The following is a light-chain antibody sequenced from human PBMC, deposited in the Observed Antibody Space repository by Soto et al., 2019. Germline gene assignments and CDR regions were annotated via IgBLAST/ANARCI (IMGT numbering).Light chain of an antibody. CDR2: RNN. Sequence: QSVLTQPPSASGTPGQRFTISCSGSSSNIGSNYVYWYQQLPGTAPKLLIYRNNQRPSGVPDRFSGSKSGTSASLAISGLRSEDEADYYCAAWDDSLSGVVFGGGTQLPS. V-gene: IGLV1-47*01. CDR3: AAWDDSLSGVV. CDR1: SSNIGSNY. J-gene: IGLJ2*01.